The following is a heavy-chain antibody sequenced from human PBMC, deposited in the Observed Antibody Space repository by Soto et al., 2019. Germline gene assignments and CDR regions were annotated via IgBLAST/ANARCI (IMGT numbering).Heavy chain of an antibody. J-gene: IGHJ4*02. V-gene: IGHV1-69*10. CDR3: AKEKSRYDRSGYYRPDS. Sequence: ASVKVSCKSSGDTFSSYAISWVRQAPGQGLEWMGGIIPMLGTPSYAQKFRDRVTITADKFTSTAYMELSGLRSEDTAVYYCAKEKSRYDRSGYYRPDSWGQETLVTV. D-gene: IGHD3-22*01. CDR2: IIPMLGTP. CDR1: GDTFSSYA.